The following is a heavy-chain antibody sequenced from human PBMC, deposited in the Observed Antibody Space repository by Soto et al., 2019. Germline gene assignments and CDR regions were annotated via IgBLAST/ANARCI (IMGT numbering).Heavy chain of an antibody. V-gene: IGHV1-69*13. CDR1: GGTFSSYA. Sequence: SVKVSCKASGGTFSSYAISWVRQAPGQGLEWMGGIIPIFGTANYAQKFQGRVTITADESTSTAYMELSSLRSEDTAVYYCARGARATVTTYYYYYGMDVWGQGTTVTVSS. CDR2: IIPIFGTA. J-gene: IGHJ6*02. CDR3: ARGARATVTTYYYYYGMDV. D-gene: IGHD4-4*01.